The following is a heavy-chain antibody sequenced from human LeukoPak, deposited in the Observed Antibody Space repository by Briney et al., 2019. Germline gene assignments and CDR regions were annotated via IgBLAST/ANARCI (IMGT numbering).Heavy chain of an antibody. J-gene: IGHJ5*02. V-gene: IGHV4-59*01. CDR1: GGSISSYY. CDR3: AREGGIAAAGFDP. D-gene: IGHD6-13*01. Sequence: SETLSLTCTVSGGSISSYYWSWIRQPPGKGLEWIGYIYYSGSTNYNPSLKSRVTISVDTSKNQFSLKLSSVTAADTAAYYCAREGGIAAAGFDPWGQGTLVTVSS. CDR2: IYYSGST.